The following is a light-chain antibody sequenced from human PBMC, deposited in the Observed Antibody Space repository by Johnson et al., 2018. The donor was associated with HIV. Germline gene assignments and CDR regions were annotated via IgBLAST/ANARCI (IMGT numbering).Light chain of an antibody. J-gene: IGLJ1*01. CDR2: ENN. CDR3: GTWDASLSVNV. CDR1: SSNIANNY. Sequence: QSVLTQPPSVSAAPGQKVTISCSGSSSNIANNYVSWYQQLPGTAPKLLIYENNKRPSGVPDRFSGSKSGTSATLDITGLHRGDEADYYCGTWDASLSVNVFGPGTKVTVL. V-gene: IGLV1-51*02.